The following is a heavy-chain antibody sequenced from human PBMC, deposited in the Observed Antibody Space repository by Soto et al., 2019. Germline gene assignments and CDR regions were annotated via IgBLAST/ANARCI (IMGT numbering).Heavy chain of an antibody. CDR2: INPNSGGT. D-gene: IGHD6-6*01. V-gene: IGHV1-2*04. CDR3: ARESTGSSSSNLYNWFDP. Sequence: QVQLVQSGAEVKKPGASVKVSCKASGYTFTGYYMHWVRQAPGQGLEWMGWINPNSGGTNYAQKFQGWVTMTRDTSISTAYMELSRLRSDDTAVYYCARESTGSSSSNLYNWFDPWGQGTLVTVSS. CDR1: GYTFTGYY. J-gene: IGHJ5*02.